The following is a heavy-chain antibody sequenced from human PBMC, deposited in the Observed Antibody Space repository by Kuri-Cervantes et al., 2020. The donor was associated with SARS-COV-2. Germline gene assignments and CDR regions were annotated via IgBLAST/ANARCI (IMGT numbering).Heavy chain of an antibody. V-gene: IGHV1-24*01. D-gene: IGHD2-2*01. CDR2: FDPEDGET. CDR3: ARDCSGTDCYIIIYAMSD. CDR1: GYTLTELS. Sequence: ASVKVSCKVSGYTLTELSMHWVRQAPGKGLEWMGGFDPEDGETIYAQKFQGKVTVTADESTSTVYMELTSLRSDDTAVYYCARDCSGTDCYIIIYAMSDWGQGTLVTVSS. J-gene: IGHJ4*02.